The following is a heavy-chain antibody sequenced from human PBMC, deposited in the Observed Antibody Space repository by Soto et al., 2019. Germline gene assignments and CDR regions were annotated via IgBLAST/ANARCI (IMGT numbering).Heavy chain of an antibody. J-gene: IGHJ4*02. Sequence: QLQLLESGGDLVKPGGSLRLSCAASGFTVSGNDLSWIRQAPGKGLEWVSSISSSGRAIYYADSVKGRFTISRDNAEDSLYLQMSSLRAEDTAIYYCASHHTSGWLYFDSWGQGTLVTVSS. CDR3: ASHHTSGWLYFDS. V-gene: IGHV3-11*01. CDR1: GFTVSGND. CDR2: ISSSGRAI. D-gene: IGHD6-19*01.